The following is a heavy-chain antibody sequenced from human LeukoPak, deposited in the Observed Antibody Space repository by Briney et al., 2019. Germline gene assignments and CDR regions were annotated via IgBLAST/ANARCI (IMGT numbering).Heavy chain of an antibody. CDR3: TRHYYDSSGYYSAYYYYYYMDV. V-gene: IGHV1-18*01. D-gene: IGHD3-22*01. CDR2: ISAYNGNT. CDR1: GYTFTSYG. J-gene: IGHJ6*03. Sequence: ASVKVSCKASGYTFTSYGISWVRQAPGQGLEWMGWISAYNGNTNYAQKLQGRATMTTDTSTSTAYMELRSLRSDDTAVYYCTRHYYDSSGYYSAYYYYYYMDVWGKGTTVTVSS.